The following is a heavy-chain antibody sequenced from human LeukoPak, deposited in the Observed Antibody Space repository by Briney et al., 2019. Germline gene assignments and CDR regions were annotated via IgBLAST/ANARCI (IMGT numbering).Heavy chain of an antibody. J-gene: IGHJ3*02. CDR3: AIGPEYYDSSGIINDHFDI. Sequence: SETLSLTCTVSGGSISSGSYYWSWIRQPAGKGLEWIGRIYTSGSTNYNPSLKSRVTISVDTSKNQFSLKLSSVTAADTAVYYCAIGPEYYDSSGIINDHFDIWGQGTMVTVSS. CDR2: IYTSGST. CDR1: GGSISSGSYY. V-gene: IGHV4-61*02. D-gene: IGHD3-22*01.